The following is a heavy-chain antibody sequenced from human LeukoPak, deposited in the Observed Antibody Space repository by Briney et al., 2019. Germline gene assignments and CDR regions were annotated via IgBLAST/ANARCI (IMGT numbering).Heavy chain of an antibody. CDR2: IHHTGST. D-gene: IGHD5-18*01. Sequence: PSETLSLTCTVSGAPISKYYWNWIRQTPGKGLEWIGYIHHTGSTDSNPSLTSRVSISVDTSKNQVALKLSSVTAADTAVYYCARGKLFGYSYGDNWFDPWGQGTLVTVSS. V-gene: IGHV4-59*12. CDR1: GAPISKYY. CDR3: ARGKLFGYSYGDNWFDP. J-gene: IGHJ5*02.